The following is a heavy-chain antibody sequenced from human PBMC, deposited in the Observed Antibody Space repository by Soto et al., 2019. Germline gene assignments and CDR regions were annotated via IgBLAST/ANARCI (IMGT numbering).Heavy chain of an antibody. CDR2: INHSGST. CDR1: GGSFSGYY. J-gene: IGHJ4*02. CDR3: AFNFDY. V-gene: IGHV4-34*01. Sequence: PSETLSLTCAVYGGSFSGYYWSCIRQPPGKGLEWIGEINHSGSTNYNPSLKSRVTISVDTSKNQFSLKLSSVTAADTAVYYCAFNFDYWGQGTLVTVSS.